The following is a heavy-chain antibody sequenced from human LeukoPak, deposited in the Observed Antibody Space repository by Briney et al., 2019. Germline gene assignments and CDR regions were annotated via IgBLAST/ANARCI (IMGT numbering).Heavy chain of an antibody. CDR2: IIPILGIA. CDR3: ATAAGAGVYNY. CDR1: GGTFSSYA. V-gene: IGHV1-69*04. Sequence: ASVKVSCKASGGTFSSYAISWVRQAPGQGLEWMGRIIPILGIANYAQKFQGRVTITTDESTSTAYMELSSLRSEDTAVYYCATAAGAGVYNYWGQGTLVTVSS. J-gene: IGHJ4*02. D-gene: IGHD6-13*01.